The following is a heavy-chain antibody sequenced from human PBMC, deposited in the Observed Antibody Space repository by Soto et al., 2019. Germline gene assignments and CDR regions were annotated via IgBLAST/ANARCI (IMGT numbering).Heavy chain of an antibody. J-gene: IGHJ6*02. V-gene: IGHV1-8*01. CDR1: GYTFTSYD. Sequence: QVQRVQSGAEVKKPGASVKVSCKASGYTFTSYDISWVRQATGQGLEWMGWMNPNSGNTGFAQKFQGRVTMTSNTSISKAYSELSSVGSEDPAVYYCAREGAHYGMDVGGQGTTVTVSS. D-gene: IGHD3-16*01. CDR2: MNPNSGNT. CDR3: AREGAHYGMDV.